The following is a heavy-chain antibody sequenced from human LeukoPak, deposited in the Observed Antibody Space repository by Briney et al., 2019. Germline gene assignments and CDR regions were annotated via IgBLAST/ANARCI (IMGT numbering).Heavy chain of an antibody. J-gene: IGHJ3*02. CDR2: ISGSGGST. D-gene: IGHD2-2*01. CDR1: GFTFSGYG. CDR3: ARGLVVSGYVSAVDI. V-gene: IGHV3-23*01. Sequence: PGGSLRLSCAASGFTFSGYGMSWVRQAPGKGLKWVSAISGSGGSTYYADSVKGRITISRDNAKNTLYLQMNTLRAEDTAVYYCARGLVVSGYVSAVDIWGQGTMVTVSS.